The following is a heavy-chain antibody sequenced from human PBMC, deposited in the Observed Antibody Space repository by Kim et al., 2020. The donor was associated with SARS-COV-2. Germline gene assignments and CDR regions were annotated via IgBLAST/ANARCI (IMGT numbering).Heavy chain of an antibody. J-gene: IGHJ6*02. CDR1: GFTFSSHG. V-gene: IGHV3-33*01. CDR3: ARELACSVYSSAFCDYYGMDV. Sequence: GGSLRLSCAASGFTFSSHGMHWVRQAPGKGLERVAVIWYDGSNEDYADSVKGRFSISRDNSKNTVILQMNSLRAEDTAMYYCARELACSVYSSAFCDYYGMDVWGQGTTVTVSS. D-gene: IGHD6-6*01. CDR2: IWYDGSNE.